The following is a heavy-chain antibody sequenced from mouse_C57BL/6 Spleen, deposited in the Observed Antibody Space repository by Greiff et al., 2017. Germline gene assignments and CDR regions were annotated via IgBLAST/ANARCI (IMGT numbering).Heavy chain of an antibody. V-gene: IGHV6-3*01. CDR1: GFTFSNYW. CDR3: TGYGSSPYSYCDV. Sequence: EVKLMESGGGLVQPGGSMKLSCVASGFTFSNYWMNWVRQSPEKGLEWVAQIRLKSDNYATHYAESVKGRFTISRGDSKRSVYLQMNNLRAEDTGIYYCTGYGSSPYSYCDVWGTGTTVTVSS. CDR2: IRLKSDNYAT. J-gene: IGHJ1*03. D-gene: IGHD1-1*01.